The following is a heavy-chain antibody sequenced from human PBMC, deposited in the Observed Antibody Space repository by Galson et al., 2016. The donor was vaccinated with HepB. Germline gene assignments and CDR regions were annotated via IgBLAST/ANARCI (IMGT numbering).Heavy chain of an antibody. D-gene: IGHD5-18*01. J-gene: IGHJ4*02. CDR3: ARGRGYSSYGFAF. Sequence: ETLSLTCFVSGDSISSGSYYWNWIRQPPGKGLDWIGHVSYSGFIKYNPSLESRVTISADMSKNQFFLKLTSVTAADTAVYYCARGRGYSSYGFAFWGQGILVTVSS. CDR1: GDSISSGSYY. V-gene: IGHV4-61*01. CDR2: VSYSGFI.